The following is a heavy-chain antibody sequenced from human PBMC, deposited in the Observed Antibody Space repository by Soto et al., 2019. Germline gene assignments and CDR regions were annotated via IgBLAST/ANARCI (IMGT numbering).Heavy chain of an antibody. CDR2: IYYSGST. D-gene: IGHD2-15*01. CDR1: GVSISSYY. J-gene: IGHJ6*03. V-gene: IGHV4-59*01. CDR3: ASGVAATYYYYYYMDV. Sequence: PSGTLSLTCTVSGVSISSYYWSWIRQPPGKGLEWIGYIYYSGSTNYNPSLKSRVTISVDTSKNQFSLKLSSVTAADTAVYYCASGVAATYYYYYYMDVWGKGTTVTVSS.